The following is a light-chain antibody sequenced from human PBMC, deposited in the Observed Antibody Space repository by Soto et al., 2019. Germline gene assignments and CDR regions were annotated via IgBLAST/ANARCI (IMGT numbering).Light chain of an antibody. J-gene: IGKJ1*01. CDR1: QSVSRN. Sequence: EIVMTQSPATLSVSPGERATLSCRASQSVSRNLAWYQQKPGQAPRLLIYGASTRATGIPARFSGSGSGTEFTLTISSLQSEDFAVYYCQQYNNWPPSWTFGQGTKVDI. CDR3: QQYNNWPPSWT. V-gene: IGKV3-15*01. CDR2: GAS.